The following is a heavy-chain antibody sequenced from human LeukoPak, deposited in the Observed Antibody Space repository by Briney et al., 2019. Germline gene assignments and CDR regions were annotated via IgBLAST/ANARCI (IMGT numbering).Heavy chain of an antibody. Sequence: PGGSLRLSCAASGFTFSSYAMAWVRQAPGKGLEWVAVISYDGSNKYYADSVKGRFTISRDNSKNTLYLQMNSLRAEDTAVYYCARDGGGDIVVVVAATQMDVWGQGTTVTVSS. CDR3: ARDGGGDIVVVVAATQMDV. J-gene: IGHJ6*02. D-gene: IGHD2-15*01. CDR2: ISYDGSNK. V-gene: IGHV3-30-3*01. CDR1: GFTFSSYA.